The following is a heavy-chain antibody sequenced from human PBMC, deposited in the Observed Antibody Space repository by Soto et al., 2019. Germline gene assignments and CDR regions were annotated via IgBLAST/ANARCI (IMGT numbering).Heavy chain of an antibody. Sequence: QLQLQESGPGLVKPSETLSHTCTVSGGSISSSSYYWGWIRQPPGKGLEWIGSIYYSGSTYYNPSLKSRVTISVDTSKNQFSLKLSSVTAADTAVYYCARPQGGDGYNFAYWGQGTLVTVSS. J-gene: IGHJ4*02. CDR1: GGSISSSSYY. CDR3: ARPQGGDGYNFAY. V-gene: IGHV4-39*01. D-gene: IGHD5-12*01. CDR2: IYYSGST.